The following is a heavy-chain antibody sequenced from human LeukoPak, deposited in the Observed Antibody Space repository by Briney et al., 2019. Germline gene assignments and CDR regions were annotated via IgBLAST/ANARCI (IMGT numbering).Heavy chain of an antibody. CDR2: ISGSGEST. V-gene: IGHV3-23*01. D-gene: IGHD6-19*01. J-gene: IGHJ2*01. CDR1: GFTFNSYD. Sequence: GGSLRLSWAVSGFTFNSYDTNWVRQAPGKGLEWVSGISGSGESTSYADSVRGRFTSSRDNSKNTLYLQKNSLRADDTAIYYCAKSMTLQWRGFFDLWVRGTHVTVSS. CDR3: AKSMTLQWRGFFDL.